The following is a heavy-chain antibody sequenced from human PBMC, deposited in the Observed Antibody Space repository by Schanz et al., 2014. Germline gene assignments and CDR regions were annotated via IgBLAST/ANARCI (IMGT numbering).Heavy chain of an antibody. Sequence: EEQLLESGGGLVQPGGSLRLSCAASAFALNNYDMTWVRQAPGKGLEWVSCIRGSGGSTLYADSVQGRFTISRDNAKSSLYLQMNSLRAEDTAVYYCARGYSNIWSPMAYWGQGTLVAVSS. CDR2: IRGSGGST. J-gene: IGHJ4*02. CDR3: ARGYSNIWSPMAY. CDR1: AFALNNYD. D-gene: IGHD6-13*01. V-gene: IGHV3-23*01.